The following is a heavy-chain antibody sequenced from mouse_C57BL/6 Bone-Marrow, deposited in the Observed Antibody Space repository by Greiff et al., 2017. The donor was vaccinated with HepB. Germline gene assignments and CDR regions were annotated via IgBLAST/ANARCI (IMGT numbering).Heavy chain of an antibody. CDR2: ISSGGDYI. Sequence: EVKLVESGEGLVKPGGSLKLSCAASGFTFSSYAMSWVRQTPEKRLEWVAYISSGGDYIYYADTVKGRFTISRDNARNTLYLQMSSLKSEDTAMYYCTRAGDYYGSRGYFDVWGTGTTVTVSS. CDR3: TRAGDYYGSRGYFDV. CDR1: GFTFSSYA. V-gene: IGHV5-9-1*02. D-gene: IGHD1-1*01. J-gene: IGHJ1*03.